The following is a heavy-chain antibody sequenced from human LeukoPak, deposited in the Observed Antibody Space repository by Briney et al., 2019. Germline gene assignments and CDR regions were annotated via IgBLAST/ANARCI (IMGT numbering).Heavy chain of an antibody. CDR2: TYYRSKWYN. CDR1: GDSVSSNSAA. CDR3: ARDKGYDSSGYYYSPDVYYFDY. Sequence: SQTLSLTCAISGDSVSSNSAAWTWIRQSPSRGLEWLGRTYYRSKWYNDYAVSVKSRITINPDTSKNQFSLQLNSVTPEDTAVYYCARDKGYDSSGYYYSPDVYYFDYWGQGTLVTVSS. D-gene: IGHD3-22*01. V-gene: IGHV6-1*01. J-gene: IGHJ4*02.